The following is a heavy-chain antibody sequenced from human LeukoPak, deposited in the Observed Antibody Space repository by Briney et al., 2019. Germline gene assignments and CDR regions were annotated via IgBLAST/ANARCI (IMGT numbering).Heavy chain of an antibody. CDR1: GYTFTNYD. D-gene: IGHD3-9*01. Sequence: ASVKVSCKASGYTFTNYDINWVRQATGQGLEWMGWMDPNSGNTDYAQKFQGRVTMTRNTSISTAYMELSSLRYEDTAVYYCARGNKYYDVLTGYYLGRAGLDYWGQGTLVTVSS. CDR3: ARGNKYYDVLTGYYLGRAGLDY. V-gene: IGHV1-8*01. J-gene: IGHJ4*02. CDR2: MDPNSGNT.